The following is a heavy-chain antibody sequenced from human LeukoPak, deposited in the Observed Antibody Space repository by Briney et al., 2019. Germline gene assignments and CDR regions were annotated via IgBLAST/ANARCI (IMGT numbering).Heavy chain of an antibody. CDR1: GFTFSSSG. J-gene: IGHJ4*02. V-gene: IGHV3-74*01. Sequence: GGSLRLSCAASGFTFSSSGVHWVRQVPGKGLVWVSRINSAGSSTSYADSVKGRFTISRDNAKNTLYLQMNSLRAEDTAVYYCARDVSVTNTWYDYWGQGTLLTVSS. D-gene: IGHD6-13*01. CDR3: ARDVSVTNTWYDY. CDR2: INSAGSST.